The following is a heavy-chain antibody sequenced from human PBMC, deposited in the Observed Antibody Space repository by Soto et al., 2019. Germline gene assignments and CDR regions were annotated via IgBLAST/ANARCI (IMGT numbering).Heavy chain of an antibody. CDR1: GFTFSSYA. V-gene: IGHV3-23*01. D-gene: IGHD3-22*01. Sequence: PGGSVRLSCAASGFTFSSYAMSWVRQAPGKGLEWVSAISGSGGSTYYADSVKGRFTISRDNSKNTLYLQMNSLRAEDTAVYYCALEPGYDTTYYYYGMDVWGQGTTVTVSS. CDR2: ISGSGGST. CDR3: ALEPGYDTTYYYYGMDV. J-gene: IGHJ6*02.